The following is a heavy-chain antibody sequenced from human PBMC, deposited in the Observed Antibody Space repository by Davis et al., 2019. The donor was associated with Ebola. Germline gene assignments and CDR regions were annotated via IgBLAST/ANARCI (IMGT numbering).Heavy chain of an antibody. CDR3: ARDRGMITFGGVHQY. CDR2: ISAYNGNT. J-gene: IGHJ4*02. D-gene: IGHD3-16*01. Sequence: ASVKVSCKASGYTFTSYGISWVRQAPGQGLEWMGWISAYNGNTSYAQKLQGRVTMTTDTSTSTAYMELRSLRSDDTAVYYCARDRGMITFGGVHQYWGQGTLVTVSS. V-gene: IGHV1-18*04. CDR1: GYTFTSYG.